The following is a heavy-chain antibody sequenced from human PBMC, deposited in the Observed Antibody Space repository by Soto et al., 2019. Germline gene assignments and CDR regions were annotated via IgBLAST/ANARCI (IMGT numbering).Heavy chain of an antibody. D-gene: IGHD3-22*01. J-gene: IGHJ4*02. CDR3: AKEQLAMTVVVADYFDS. CDR2: ISYNGGSK. Sequence: GGSLRLSCAASGFTFSTYGIHWVRQAPGKGLEWVALISYNGGSKYYGDSVKGRFIISRDNSHNTVSLQMNSLRADDTAVYFCAKEQLAMTVVVADYFDSWGQGTLVTVSS. V-gene: IGHV3-30*18. CDR1: GFTFSTYG.